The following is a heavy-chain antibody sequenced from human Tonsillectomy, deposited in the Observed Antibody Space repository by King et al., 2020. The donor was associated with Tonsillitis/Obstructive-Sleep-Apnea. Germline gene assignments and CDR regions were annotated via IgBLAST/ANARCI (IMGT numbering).Heavy chain of an antibody. CDR1: GFTFNAYT. V-gene: IGHV3-21*01. CDR3: AGGYRGDYMDG. J-gene: IGHJ6*03. Sequence: VQLVESGGGLVKPGGSLRLSCAASGFTFNAYTMNWVRQAPGKGLDWLSFISTSSNLLDYADSLKGRFTISRDNAKNSLYLQMNSLRAEDTARYYCAGGYRGDYMDGWGKGTAVIASS. D-gene: IGHD1-14*01. CDR2: ISTSSNLL.